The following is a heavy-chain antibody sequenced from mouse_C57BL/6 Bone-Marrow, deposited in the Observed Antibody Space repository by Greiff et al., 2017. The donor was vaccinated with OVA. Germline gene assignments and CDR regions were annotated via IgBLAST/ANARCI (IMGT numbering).Heavy chain of an antibody. Sequence: VMLVESGAELARPGASVKLSCKASGYTFTSYGISWVKQRTGQGLEWIGEIYPRSGNTYYNEKFKGKATLTADKSSSTAYMELRSLTSEDSAVYFCARWGSFAYWGQGTLVTVSA. CDR3: ARWGSFAY. J-gene: IGHJ3*01. CDR1: GYTFTSYG. V-gene: IGHV1-81*01. CDR2: IYPRSGNT.